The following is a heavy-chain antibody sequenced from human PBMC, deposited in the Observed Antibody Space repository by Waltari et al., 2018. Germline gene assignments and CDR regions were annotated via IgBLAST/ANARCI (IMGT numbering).Heavy chain of an antibody. Sequence: EVHLLESGGGLVQPGGSLRLSCAASGVTLSRSWIHWVRQSPGKGLMWVSRINNDGSSTVYADSVKGRFTISRDDAKNTVSLQMNNLSAEDTALYYCARAGLLGAFDVWGQGTMVTVSS. CDR1: GVTLSRSW. CDR3: ARAGLLGAFDV. D-gene: IGHD2-15*01. CDR2: INNDGSST. J-gene: IGHJ3*01. V-gene: IGHV3-74*03.